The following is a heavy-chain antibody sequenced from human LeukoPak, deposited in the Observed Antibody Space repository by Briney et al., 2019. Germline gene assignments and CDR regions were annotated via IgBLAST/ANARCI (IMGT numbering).Heavy chain of an antibody. J-gene: IGHJ3*02. CDR1: GGSISSSTYY. Sequence: SETLSLTCTVSGGSISSSTYYWGWIRQPPGKGLEWIGNIYYSGSTYYNPSLKSRVTVSVDTSKNQFSLKLSSVTAADTAVYYCAREYGDYAFDIWGQGTWVTVSS. CDR2: IYYSGST. V-gene: IGHV4-39*02. CDR3: AREYGDYAFDI. D-gene: IGHD4-17*01.